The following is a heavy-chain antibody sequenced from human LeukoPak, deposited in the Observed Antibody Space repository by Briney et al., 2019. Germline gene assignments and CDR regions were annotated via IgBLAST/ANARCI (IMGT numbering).Heavy chain of an antibody. Sequence: GGSLRLSCAASGFTFSSYWMHWVRPAPGKGLVWVSRINSDGRSTSYADSVKGRFTISRDNAKNTLYLQMNSLRAEDTAVYYCARGGDIVVVPAAMGWSGYYFDYWGQGTLVTVSS. CDR3: ARGGDIVVVPAAMGWSGYYFDY. J-gene: IGHJ4*02. CDR2: INSDGRST. D-gene: IGHD2-2*01. V-gene: IGHV3-74*01. CDR1: GFTFSSYW.